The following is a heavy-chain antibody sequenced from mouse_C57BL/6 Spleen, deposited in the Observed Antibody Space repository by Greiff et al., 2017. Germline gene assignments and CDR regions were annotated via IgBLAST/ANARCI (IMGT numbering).Heavy chain of an antibody. V-gene: IGHV5-4*01. CDR1: GFTFSSYA. D-gene: IGHD2-3*01. CDR2: ISDGGSYT. J-gene: IGHJ3*01. CDR3: AADGYFAY. Sequence: EVQRVESGGGLVKPGGSLKLSCAASGFTFSSYAMSWVRQTPEKRLEWVATISDGGSYTYYPDNVKGRFTISRDNAKNNLYLQMSHLKSEDTAMYYCAADGYFAYWGQGTLVTVSA.